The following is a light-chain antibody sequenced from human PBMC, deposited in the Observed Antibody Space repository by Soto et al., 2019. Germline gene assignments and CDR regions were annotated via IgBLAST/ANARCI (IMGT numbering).Light chain of an antibody. Sequence: DIVLTQFPGTLSLSPGERATLSCRASQSVGTYLAWYQQKPGLAPRLLIYGASSRATGIPDRFSSSGSGTDFTLTISRLEPEDFAVYHCQQYVSIPLTFGGGTKVDIK. CDR1: QSVGTY. V-gene: IGKV3-20*01. J-gene: IGKJ4*01. CDR3: QQYVSIPLT. CDR2: GAS.